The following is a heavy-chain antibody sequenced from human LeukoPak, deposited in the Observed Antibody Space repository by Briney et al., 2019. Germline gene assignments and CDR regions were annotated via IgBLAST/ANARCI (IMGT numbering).Heavy chain of an antibody. Sequence: GGSLRLSCAASGLSHSSSGIHGLRQAPGKGLDWLACIQYDARNKYYADSVKGRLTMSRDNSKNTLTMFLKMNSLRVEDTAVYYCAKGGDYALDYWGQGTLVTVSS. CDR2: IQYDARNK. J-gene: IGHJ4*02. CDR1: GLSHSSSG. V-gene: IGHV3-30*02. D-gene: IGHD4-17*01. CDR3: AKGGDYALDY.